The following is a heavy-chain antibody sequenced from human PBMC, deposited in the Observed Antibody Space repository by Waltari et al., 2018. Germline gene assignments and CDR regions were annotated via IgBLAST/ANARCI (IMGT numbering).Heavy chain of an antibody. CDR3: ARRHPGYCSNGVCSSFDF. D-gene: IGHD2-8*01. CDR1: GGSISSGSYY. Sequence: QLQLQESGPGLVKPSETLPLTCTVSGGSISSGSYYWGWVRQHPGKGLEWIGSIYYSGNTYYNPSLRSRVTLSVDTSKNQFSLKLSSVTAADTAVYYCARRHPGYCSNGVCSSFDFWGQGTLVTVSS. J-gene: IGHJ4*02. CDR2: IYYSGNT. V-gene: IGHV4-39*01.